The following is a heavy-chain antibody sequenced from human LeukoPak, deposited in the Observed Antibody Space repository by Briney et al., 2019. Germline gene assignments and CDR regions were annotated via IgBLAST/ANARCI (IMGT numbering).Heavy chain of an antibody. J-gene: IGHJ2*01. D-gene: IGHD7-27*01. CDR3: ARDFAGDPVFDWYFDL. CDR1: GDSVSSNSAA. Sequence: SQTLSLTCAISGDSVSSNSAAWNWIRQSPSRGLEWLGRTYYRSKWYNDYAGSVRSRITIKPDTSKNQFSLQLNSVTPEDTALYYCARDFAGDPVFDWYFDLWGRGTLVTVSS. CDR2: TYYRSKWYN. V-gene: IGHV6-1*01.